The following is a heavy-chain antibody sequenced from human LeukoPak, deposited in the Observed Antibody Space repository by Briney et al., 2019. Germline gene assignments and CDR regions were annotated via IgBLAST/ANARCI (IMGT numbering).Heavy chain of an antibody. D-gene: IGHD3-22*01. Sequence: PSETLSLTCTVSGGSISSSSYYWGWIRQPPGKGLEWIGSIYYSGSTYYNPSLKSRVTISVYTSKNQFSLKLSSITAADTALYYCARQFLDYYDSSALGYWGQGTLVTVSS. CDR2: IYYSGST. CDR3: ARQFLDYYDSSALGY. J-gene: IGHJ4*02. CDR1: GGSISSSSYY. V-gene: IGHV4-39*01.